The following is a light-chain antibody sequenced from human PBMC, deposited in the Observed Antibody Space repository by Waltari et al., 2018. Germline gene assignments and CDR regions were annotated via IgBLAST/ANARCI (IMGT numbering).Light chain of an antibody. CDR2: EVS. V-gene: IGLV2-8*01. CDR1: SSDVGGYNY. CDR3: SSYAGSTNHV. Sequence: QSALTQPPSASGSPGQSVTISCTGTSSDVGGYNYVSWYQQHPAKAPKLMIDEVSKRPSGVPERFSGSKSGNAASLTVSGLQAEDEADYYCSSYAGSTNHVFGTGTKVTVL. J-gene: IGLJ1*01.